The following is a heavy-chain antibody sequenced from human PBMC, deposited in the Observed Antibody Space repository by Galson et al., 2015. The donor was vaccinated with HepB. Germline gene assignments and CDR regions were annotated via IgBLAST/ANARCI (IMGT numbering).Heavy chain of an antibody. J-gene: IGHJ4*02. CDR3: AKSFYGGSYYLDS. D-gene: IGHD1-26*01. Sequence: SLRLSCAASGFTFASSGMSWVRQAPGKGLEWVSLISAGGGETRYADSVKGRSTVSRDNSKNTLYLQMNSLRAEDTAIYYCAKSFYGGSYYLDSWGRGTLVTVSS. V-gene: IGHV3-23*01. CDR1: GFTFASSG. CDR2: ISAGGGET.